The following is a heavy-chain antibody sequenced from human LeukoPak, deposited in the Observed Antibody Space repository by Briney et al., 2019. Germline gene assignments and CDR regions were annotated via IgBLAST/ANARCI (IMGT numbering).Heavy chain of an antibody. V-gene: IGHV1-2*02. CDR2: INPNSGGT. Sequence: ASVKVSCKASGYTFTGYYMHWVRQAPGQGLEWMGWINPNSGGTNYAQKFQGRVTMTRDTPISTAYMELSRLRSDDTAVYYCARYVVVVAAGGEHDAFDIWGQGTMVTVSS. CDR3: ARYVVVVAAGGEHDAFDI. D-gene: IGHD2-15*01. J-gene: IGHJ3*02. CDR1: GYTFTGYY.